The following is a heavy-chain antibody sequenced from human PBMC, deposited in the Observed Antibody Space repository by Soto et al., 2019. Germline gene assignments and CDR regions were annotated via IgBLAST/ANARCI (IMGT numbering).Heavy chain of an antibody. J-gene: IGHJ4*02. V-gene: IGHV4-31*03. CDR1: GCSISSGTYY. CDR2: ISHSGRT. D-gene: IGHD2-15*01. Sequence: TLSLTCTVSGCSISSGTYYWTWVRQRPGEGLEWIGFISHSGRTYYNPSLKSRAAISVDTSENQFSLRLSSVTAADTAVYFCARDSDYCTGGSCYGNFDFWGQGTLVTVSS. CDR3: ARDSDYCTGGSCYGNFDF.